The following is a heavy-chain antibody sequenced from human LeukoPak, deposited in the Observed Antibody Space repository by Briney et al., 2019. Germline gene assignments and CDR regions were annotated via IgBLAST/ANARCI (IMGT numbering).Heavy chain of an antibody. Sequence: GGSLRLSCAASGFTFSNYAMNWVRQAPGKGLEWVSSISGSSSDIYYADSVKGRFTISRDNAKNSLYLQMDSLRAEDTAIYYCARRDYYDSSGYDYWGQGTLVTVSS. CDR3: ARRDYYDSSGYDY. J-gene: IGHJ4*02. CDR2: ISGSSSDI. CDR1: GFTFSNYA. D-gene: IGHD3-22*01. V-gene: IGHV3-21*01.